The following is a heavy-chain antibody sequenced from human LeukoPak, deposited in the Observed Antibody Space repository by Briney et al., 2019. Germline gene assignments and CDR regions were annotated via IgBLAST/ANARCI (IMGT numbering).Heavy chain of an antibody. CDR3: ARRRITIFGVVTQKNWFDP. J-gene: IGHJ5*02. D-gene: IGHD3-3*01. CDR2: INHSGST. Sequence: PSETLSLTCAVYGGSFSGYYWSWIRQPPGKGLEWTGEINHSGSTNYNPSLKSRVTISVDTSKNQFSLKLSSVTAADTAVYYCARRRITIFGVVTQKNWFDPWGQGTLVTVSS. CDR1: GGSFSGYY. V-gene: IGHV4-34*01.